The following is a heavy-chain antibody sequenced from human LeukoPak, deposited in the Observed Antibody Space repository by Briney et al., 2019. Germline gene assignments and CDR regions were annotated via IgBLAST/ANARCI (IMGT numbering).Heavy chain of an antibody. CDR3: ASYNPAYFTYYFDY. V-gene: IGHV3-74*01. D-gene: IGHD1-14*01. CDR1: GLTLSNYW. J-gene: IGHJ4*02. Sequence: GGSLRLSCAASGLTLSNYWMHWVRQAPGKGLVWVSRINGDDSIVNYADPVKGRFTISRDNAKNTLYLQMNSLRAEDTAVYYCASYNPAYFTYYFDYWGQGTLVTVSS. CDR2: INGDDSIV.